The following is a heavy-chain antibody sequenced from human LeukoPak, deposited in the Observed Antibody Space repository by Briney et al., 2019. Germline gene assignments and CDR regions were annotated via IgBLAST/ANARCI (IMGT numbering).Heavy chain of an antibody. D-gene: IGHD3-10*01. J-gene: IGHJ3*02. CDR3: AKERLWFGELRAFDI. Sequence: PGGSLRLSCAASGFTFSSYGMHWVRQAPGKGLEWVAVISYDGSNKYYADSVKGRFTISRDNSKNTLYLQMNSLRAEDTAVYYCAKERLWFGELRAFDIWGQGTMVTVSS. V-gene: IGHV3-30*18. CDR2: ISYDGSNK. CDR1: GFTFSSYG.